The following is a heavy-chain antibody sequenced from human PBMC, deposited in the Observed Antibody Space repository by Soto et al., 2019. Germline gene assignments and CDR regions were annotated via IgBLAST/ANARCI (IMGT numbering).Heavy chain of an antibody. V-gene: IGHV2-5*01. CDR1: GFSLSTSGVG. CDR3: AHSSCGSRWYRVGWFYP. J-gene: IGHJ5*02. D-gene: IGHD6-13*01. Sequence: QITLKESGPTLVKPTQTLTLTCTFSGFSLSTSGVGVGWIRQPPGKALEWLALIYWNDDKRYSPSLKSRLTITKYSSKSQVVLTMTNTDPVDTASYYCAHSSCGSRWYRVGWFYPWGQGPLVTASS. CDR2: IYWNDDK.